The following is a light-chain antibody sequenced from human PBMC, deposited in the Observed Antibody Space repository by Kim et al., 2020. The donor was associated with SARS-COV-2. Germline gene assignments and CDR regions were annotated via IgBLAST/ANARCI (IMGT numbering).Light chain of an antibody. Sequence: YELTQPPSLSVAPGETARISCGGTNIGGKSVQWYQQKPGQAPVLVIYYDNSRPSGIPERFSGSNSGNTATLTISRVEAGDEADYYCQAWDSSSDHYVFGTGTKVTVL. CDR2: YDN. J-gene: IGLJ1*01. CDR3: QAWDSSSDHYV. V-gene: IGLV3-21*04. CDR1: NIGGKS.